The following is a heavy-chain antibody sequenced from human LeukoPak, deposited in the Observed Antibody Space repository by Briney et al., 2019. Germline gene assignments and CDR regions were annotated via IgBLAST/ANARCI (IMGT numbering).Heavy chain of an antibody. CDR2: ISSSGGST. J-gene: IGHJ2*01. D-gene: IGHD4-23*01. Sequence: PGGSLRLSCAASGFTFSSYAMHWVRQAPGKGLEYVSAISSSGGSTYYANSVKGRFTISRDNSKNTLYLQMGSLRAEDMAVYYCARSPYGGIYNYWYFDLWGRGTLVTVSS. CDR1: GFTFSSYA. CDR3: ARSPYGGIYNYWYFDL. V-gene: IGHV3-64*01.